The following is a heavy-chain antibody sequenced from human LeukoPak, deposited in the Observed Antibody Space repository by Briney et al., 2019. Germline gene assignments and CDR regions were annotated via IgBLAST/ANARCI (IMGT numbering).Heavy chain of an antibody. CDR2: IYTSGST. Sequence: SENLSPTSTVSGGSLSRYFWSWIREPARKGLGWIWGIYTSGSTNYNPSLKSRVTMSVDTSKNQFSLKLSSVTAADTAVYYCARAGRSYQLLPYYYYGMDVWGQGTTVTVSS. J-gene: IGHJ6*02. CDR1: GGSLSRYF. CDR3: ARAGRSYQLLPYYYYGMDV. D-gene: IGHD2-2*01. V-gene: IGHV4-4*07.